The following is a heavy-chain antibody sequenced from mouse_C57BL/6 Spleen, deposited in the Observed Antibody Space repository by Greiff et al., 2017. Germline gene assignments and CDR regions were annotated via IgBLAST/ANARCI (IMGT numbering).Heavy chain of an antibody. V-gene: IGHV5-12*01. Sequence: EVKLVESGGGLVQPGGSLKLSCAASGFTFSDYYMYWVRQTPEKRLEWVAYISNGGGSTYYPDTVKGRFTISRDNAKNTLYLQMSRLKSEDTAMYYCARELLAYWGQGTLVTVSA. D-gene: IGHD4-1*01. CDR1: GFTFSDYY. J-gene: IGHJ3*01. CDR3: ARELLAY. CDR2: ISNGGGST.